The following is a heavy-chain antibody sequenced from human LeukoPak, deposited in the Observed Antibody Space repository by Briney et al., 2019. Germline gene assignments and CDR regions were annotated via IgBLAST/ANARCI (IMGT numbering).Heavy chain of an antibody. D-gene: IGHD1/OR15-1a*01. CDR2: IRSKAYGGTT. CDR1: GFTFGDYA. CDR3: TRVGTTLVKSAAPLCDY. Sequence: PGRSLRLSCTPSGFTFGDYALSWVRQAPGKGLEWVGFIRSKAYGGTTEYAASVKGRCTISRDDSKSTAYLQMNSLKTEDTAVYYCTRVGTTLVKSAAPLCDYWGQGTLVTVSS. V-gene: IGHV3-49*04. J-gene: IGHJ4*02.